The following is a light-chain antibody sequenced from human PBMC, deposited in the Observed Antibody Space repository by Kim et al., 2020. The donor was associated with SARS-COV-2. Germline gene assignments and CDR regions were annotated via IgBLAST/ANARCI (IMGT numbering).Light chain of an antibody. J-gene: IGLJ3*02. Sequence: GQRVTISCSGNNSNIVNNYVSWYQQLPGTAPKLLIYDNNKRPSGIPDRFSGSKSGTSATLGITGLQTGDEADYYCGTWDSSLSARVFGGGTKLTVL. CDR3: GTWDSSLSARV. CDR1: NSNIVNNY. CDR2: DNN. V-gene: IGLV1-51*01.